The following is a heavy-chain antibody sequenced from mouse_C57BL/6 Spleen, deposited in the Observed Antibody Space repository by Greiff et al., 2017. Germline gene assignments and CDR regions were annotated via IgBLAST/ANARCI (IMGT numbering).Heavy chain of an antibody. J-gene: IGHJ3*01. Sequence: VQLQQSGPELVKPGASVKISCKASGYAFSSSWMNWVKQRPGKGLEWIGRIYPGDGDTNYNGKFKGKATLTADKSASTAYMQLSSLTSEDSAVYFWAREDYGSNSWFAYWGQGTLVTVSA. CDR2: IYPGDGDT. D-gene: IGHD1-1*01. V-gene: IGHV1-82*01. CDR3: AREDYGSNSWFAY. CDR1: GYAFSSSW.